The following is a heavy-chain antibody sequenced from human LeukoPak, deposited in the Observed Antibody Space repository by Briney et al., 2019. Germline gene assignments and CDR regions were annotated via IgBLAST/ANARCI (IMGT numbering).Heavy chain of an antibody. Sequence: PGGSLRLSCAVSGLTVSSSYISWVRHAPGKGLEWVAINNNDGSTYYADSMKGRFTISRDNSKNTLYLQVNSLRAEATDMYYCARNILFAFDIWGQGTMVTVSS. CDR1: GLTVSSSY. D-gene: IGHD2/OR15-2a*01. CDR3: ARNILFAFDI. V-gene: IGHV3-53*01. J-gene: IGHJ3*02. CDR2: NNNDGST.